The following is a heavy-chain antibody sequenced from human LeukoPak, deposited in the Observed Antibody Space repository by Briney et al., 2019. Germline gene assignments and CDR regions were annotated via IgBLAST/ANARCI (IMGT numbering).Heavy chain of an antibody. J-gene: IGHJ4*02. CDR1: GFTFSSYA. V-gene: IGHV3-23*01. CDR2: VSGSGGST. CDR3: AKTGTPWYYFDY. Sequence: GGSLRLSCAASGFTFSSYAMSWVRQAPGKGLEWVSAVSGSGGSTYYADSVKGRFTISRDNSKNTLYLQMNSLRAEDTAVYYCAKTGTPWYYFDYWGQGTLVTVSS. D-gene: IGHD6-13*01.